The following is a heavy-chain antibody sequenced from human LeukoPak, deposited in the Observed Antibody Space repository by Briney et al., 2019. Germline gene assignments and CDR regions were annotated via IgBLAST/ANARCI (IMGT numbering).Heavy chain of an antibody. CDR1: GFSFTSYW. V-gene: IGHV5-51*01. Sequence: GESLKISCKGSGFSFTSYWIGWVRQMPGKGLEWMGIIYPGDSDTRYSPSFQGQVTISADKSISTAYLQWSSLKASDTAMYYCARHNNYDIWGLGTDYWGQGTLVTVSS. J-gene: IGHJ4*02. D-gene: IGHD3-9*01. CDR2: IYPGDSDT. CDR3: ARHNNYDIWGLGTDY.